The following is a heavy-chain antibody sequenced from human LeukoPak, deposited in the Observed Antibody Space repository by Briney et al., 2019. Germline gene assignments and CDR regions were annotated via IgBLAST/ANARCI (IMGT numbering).Heavy chain of an antibody. V-gene: IGHV3-23*01. CDR3: AKDLTIMIVVEEVPFDI. Sequence: GGSLRLSCAASAFSFSSYGMSWVRQAPGKGLEWVSSFGGGGGSTYYADSVKGRFTISRDNSKNTLYLQMNSLRAEDTAVYYCAKDLTIMIVVEEVPFDIWGQGTMVTVSS. CDR2: FGGGGGST. CDR1: AFSFSSYG. D-gene: IGHD3-22*01. J-gene: IGHJ3*02.